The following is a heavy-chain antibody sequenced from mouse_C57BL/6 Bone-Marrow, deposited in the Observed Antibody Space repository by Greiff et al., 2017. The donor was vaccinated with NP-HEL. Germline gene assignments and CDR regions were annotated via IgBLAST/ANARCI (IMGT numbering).Heavy chain of an antibody. CDR1: GYTFTSYG. V-gene: IGHV1-81*01. J-gene: IGHJ3*01. CDR3: ASSSEVFAY. Sequence: QVQLQQSGAELARPGASVKLSCKASGYTFTSYGISWVKQRTGQGLEWIGEIYPRSGNTYYNEKFKGKATLTADKSSSTAYMELRSLTSEDSAVYFCASSSEVFAYWGQGTLVTVSA. CDR2: IYPRSGNT. D-gene: IGHD3-2*02.